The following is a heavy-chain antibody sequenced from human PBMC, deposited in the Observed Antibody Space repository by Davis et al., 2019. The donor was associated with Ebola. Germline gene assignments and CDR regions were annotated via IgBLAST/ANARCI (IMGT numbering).Heavy chain of an antibody. V-gene: IGHV3-21*01. J-gene: IGHJ4*02. Sequence: PGGSLRLSCAASGFTFSHYGMHWVRQAPGKGLEWVSSISSSSSYIYYADSVKGRFTISSDNSKNTLYLQMNSLRAEDTAVYYCATDYLDYWGQGTLVTVSS. CDR2: ISSSSSYI. CDR3: ATDYLDY. CDR1: GFTFSHYG.